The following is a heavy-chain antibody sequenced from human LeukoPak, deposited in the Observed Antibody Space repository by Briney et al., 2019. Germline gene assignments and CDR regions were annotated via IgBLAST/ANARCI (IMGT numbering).Heavy chain of an antibody. CDR1: GFTFSNYG. J-gene: IGHJ4*02. Sequence: GGSLRLSCAASGFTFSNYGMHWVRQAPGKGLEWVAIIIHDGSQKSYADSVEGRFTISRDNSKNTLYLQMNSLRAEDTAVYYCAKDPYGTRYFDYWGQGTLVTVSS. V-gene: IGHV3-30*18. D-gene: IGHD2-2*01. CDR2: IIHDGSQK. CDR3: AKDPYGTRYFDY.